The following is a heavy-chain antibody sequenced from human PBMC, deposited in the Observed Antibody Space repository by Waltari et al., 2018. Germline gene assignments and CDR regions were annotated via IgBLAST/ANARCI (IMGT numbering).Heavy chain of an antibody. CDR3: ARAHGYDFWSGYYQGDAFDI. CDR1: GYTFTSYD. D-gene: IGHD3-3*01. Sequence: QVQLVQSGAEVKKPGASVKVSCKASGYTFTSYDINWVRQATGQGLEWMGWRNPNIGNTGYAQKCQGRVTMTSNTSISTAYMELSSLRSEDTAVYYCARAHGYDFWSGYYQGDAFDIWGQGTMVTVSS. V-gene: IGHV1-8*01. CDR2: RNPNIGNT. J-gene: IGHJ3*02.